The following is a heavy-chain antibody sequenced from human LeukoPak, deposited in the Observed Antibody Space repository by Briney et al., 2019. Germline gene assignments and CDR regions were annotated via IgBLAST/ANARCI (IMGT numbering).Heavy chain of an antibody. J-gene: IGHJ4*02. Sequence: GGSLRLSCAASGFTFSSYWMSWVRQAPGKGLEWVANIKQDGSEKYYVDSVKGRFTISRDNAKNSLYLQMNSLRAEETAEYYCAKGPKQLVFVRGYYFDYWGQGTLVTVSS. CDR3: AKGPKQLVFVRGYYFDY. CDR1: GFTFSSYW. D-gene: IGHD6-13*01. CDR2: IKQDGSEK. V-gene: IGHV3-7*01.